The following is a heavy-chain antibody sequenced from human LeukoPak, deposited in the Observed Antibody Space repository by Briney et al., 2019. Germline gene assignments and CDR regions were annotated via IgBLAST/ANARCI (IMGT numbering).Heavy chain of an antibody. CDR3: AREDSDYGVTYFDY. D-gene: IGHD4-17*01. Sequence: SETLSLTCTVPGGSISSYYWSWIRQPAGKGLEWIGRIYNSGSTNYNPSLKSRVTMSVDTSKNQFSLKLSSVTAADTAVYYCAREDSDYGVTYFDYWGQGTLVTVSS. J-gene: IGHJ4*02. CDR2: IYNSGST. V-gene: IGHV4-4*07. CDR1: GGSISSYY.